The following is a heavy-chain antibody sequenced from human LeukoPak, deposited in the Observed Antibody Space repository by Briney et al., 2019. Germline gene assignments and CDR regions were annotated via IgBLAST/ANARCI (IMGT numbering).Heavy chain of an antibody. CDR1: GGTFSSYA. Sequence: SVKVSCKASGGTFSSYAISWVRQAPGQGLEWMGGIIPIFGTANYAQKFQDRVTITADESTSTAYMELSSLRSEDTAVYYCARDGIAVAGTVYWGQGTLVTVSS. V-gene: IGHV1-69*01. D-gene: IGHD6-19*01. J-gene: IGHJ4*02. CDR3: ARDGIAVAGTVY. CDR2: IIPIFGTA.